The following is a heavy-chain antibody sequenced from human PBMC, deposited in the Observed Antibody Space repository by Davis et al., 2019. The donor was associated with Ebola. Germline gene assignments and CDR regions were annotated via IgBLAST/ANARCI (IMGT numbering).Heavy chain of an antibody. CDR2: IYPGDSDT. J-gene: IGHJ4*02. Sequence: GESLKISCKGSGYSFTSYWIGWVRQMPGKGLEWMGIIYPGDSDTTYSPSFQGQVTTSADKSITTAYLQWSSLKASDTAMYYCARHRRAAGYFDYWGQGTLVTVSS. V-gene: IGHV5-51*01. CDR3: ARHRRAAGYFDY. CDR1: GYSFTSYW. D-gene: IGHD6-13*01.